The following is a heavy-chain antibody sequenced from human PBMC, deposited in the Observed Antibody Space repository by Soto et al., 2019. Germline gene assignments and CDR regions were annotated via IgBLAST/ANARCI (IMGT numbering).Heavy chain of an antibody. CDR3: AKIDIGAMTHDY. Sequence: PGGSLRLSCTASGFTFYTYAMTWVRQAPGKGLEWVAVITDTGVTTYYADSVKGRFTISRDNYKNTLYLQMNRMRAEDTAVYYCAKIDIGAMTHDYWGEGTLVTVSS. V-gene: IGHV3-23*01. J-gene: IGHJ4*02. CDR1: GFTFYTYA. D-gene: IGHD5-12*01. CDR2: ITDTGVTT.